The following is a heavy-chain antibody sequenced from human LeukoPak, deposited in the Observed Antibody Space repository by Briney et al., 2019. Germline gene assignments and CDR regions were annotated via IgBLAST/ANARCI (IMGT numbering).Heavy chain of an antibody. V-gene: IGHV4-39*07. D-gene: IGHD4-17*01. CDR1: GGSISSSSYY. J-gene: IGHJ6*03. CDR3: AREARSSYYMDV. CDR2: IYYSGST. Sequence: SETLSLTCTVSGGSISSSSYYWGWIRQPPGKGLEWIGSIYYSGSTYYNPSLKSRVTISVDTSKNQFSLKLSSVTAADTAVYYCAREARSSYYMDVWGKGTTVTVSS.